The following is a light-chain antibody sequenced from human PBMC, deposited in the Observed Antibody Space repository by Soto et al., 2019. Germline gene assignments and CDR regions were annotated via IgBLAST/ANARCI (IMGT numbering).Light chain of an antibody. CDR2: DAS. V-gene: IGKV1-5*01. Sequence: DIQMAQSPSTLSASVGDSVTITCRASQSITKWLAWYPQKPGKAPRPLIYDASTLEGGVPSRFSGSGSGIEFTRTISSLQPDDFATYYCQQYKVYPKTFGQGTQVDIK. CDR1: QSITKW. CDR3: QQYKVYPKT. J-gene: IGKJ1*01.